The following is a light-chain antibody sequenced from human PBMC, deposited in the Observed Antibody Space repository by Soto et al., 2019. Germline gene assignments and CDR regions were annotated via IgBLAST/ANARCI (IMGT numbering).Light chain of an antibody. V-gene: IGKV1-5*01. J-gene: IGKJ5*01. CDR2: DDS. Sequence: DIQMTQSAATRSASLGDRVTLTWAASQTFSTWLAWYQHKPGKAHNLLIYDDSTLMSGVPSRFSGSGSGTELTLTISSLQPGDFATYYCQQSETYPLTFGQGTRLEIK. CDR3: QQSETYPLT. CDR1: QTFSTW.